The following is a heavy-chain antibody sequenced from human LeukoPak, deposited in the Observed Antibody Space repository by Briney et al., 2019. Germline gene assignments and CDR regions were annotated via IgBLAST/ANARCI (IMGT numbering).Heavy chain of an antibody. V-gene: IGHV1-2*02. CDR2: INPSSGGT. J-gene: IGHJ4*02. D-gene: IGHD3-22*01. CDR3: ARFDSSGYSLDY. Sequence: ASVKVSCKASGYTFTAYYMHWVRQAPGQGLEWMGWINPSSGGTDYAQNFQGRVTMTRDTSISTAYMELSRLRSDDTAMYYCARFDSSGYSLDYWGQGTLVTVSS. CDR1: GYTFTAYY.